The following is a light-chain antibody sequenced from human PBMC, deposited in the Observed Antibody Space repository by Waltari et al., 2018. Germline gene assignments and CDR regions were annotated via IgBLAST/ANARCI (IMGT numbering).Light chain of an antibody. CDR2: QVT. J-gene: IGLJ2*01. CDR1: SNDVGYFDL. Sequence: QSALTQPASVSGSPGQSITIPCTGTSNDVGYFDLVSWYQQHPGKAPKLLIYQVTKRPSEISSRFSGSKSGSTASLTISGLQSEDEADYYCSSYAGDNRLIFGGGTKVTVL. CDR3: SSYAGDNRLI. V-gene: IGLV2-23*02.